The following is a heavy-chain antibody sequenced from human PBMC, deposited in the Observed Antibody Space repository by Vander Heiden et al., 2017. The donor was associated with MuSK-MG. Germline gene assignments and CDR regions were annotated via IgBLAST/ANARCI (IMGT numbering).Heavy chain of an antibody. CDR2: IYPGDSDT. CDR3: ARPQGGSGSYYDAFDI. D-gene: IGHD3-10*01. V-gene: IGHV5-51*01. CDR1: GYSFPNYW. J-gene: IGHJ3*02. Sequence: EVQLVQSGAEVKKPGESLKISCTGSGYSFPNYWIAWVRQLPGKGLEWMGIIYPGDSDTRYSPSFQGQVTISADRSITTAYLQWGSLKASDSAIYYCARPQGGSGSYYDAFDIWGQGTMVTVSS.